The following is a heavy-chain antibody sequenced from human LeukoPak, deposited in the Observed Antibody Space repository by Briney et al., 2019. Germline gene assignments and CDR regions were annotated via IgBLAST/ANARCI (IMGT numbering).Heavy chain of an antibody. D-gene: IGHD3-16*02. CDR2: IKQDGSEK. CDR1: GFTFSSYW. Sequence: GGPLRLSCAASGFTFSSYWMSWVRQAPGKGLEWVANIKQDGSEKYYVDSVKGRFTISRDNAKNSLYLQMDSLRAEDTAVYHCARDPPSVWGSYRYYYFDYWGQGTLVTVSS. CDR3: ARDPPSVWGSYRYYYFDY. J-gene: IGHJ4*02. V-gene: IGHV3-7*01.